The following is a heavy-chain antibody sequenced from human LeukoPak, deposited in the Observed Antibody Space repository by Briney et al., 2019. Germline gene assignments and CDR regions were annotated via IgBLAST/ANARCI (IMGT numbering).Heavy chain of an antibody. CDR1: GFTFSSYN. D-gene: IGHD4-17*01. V-gene: IGHV3-48*01. CDR3: ARGEGAVTTVY. CDR2: ISGRTSTI. J-gene: IGHJ4*02. Sequence: PGGSLRLSCAASGFTFSSYNMNWVRQAPGKGLEWVSYISGRTSTIKYADSVRGRFTVSRDNAKNSLYLQMTSLRAEDTAVYYCARGEGAVTTVYWGQGTLVTVSS.